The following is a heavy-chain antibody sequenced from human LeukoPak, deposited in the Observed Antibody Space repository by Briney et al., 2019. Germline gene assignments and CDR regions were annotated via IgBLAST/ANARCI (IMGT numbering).Heavy chain of an antibody. CDR1: GYTFTGYY. V-gene: IGHV1-2*02. J-gene: IGHJ3*02. Sequence: ASVEVSCKASGYTFTGYYMHWVRQAPGQGLEWMGWINPNSGGTNYAQKFQGRVTMTRDTSISTAYMELSRLRSDDTAVYYCAGEWTRGAGSYYWPDAFDIWGQGTMVTVSS. CDR3: AGEWTRGAGSYYWPDAFDI. D-gene: IGHD1-26*01. CDR2: INPNSGGT.